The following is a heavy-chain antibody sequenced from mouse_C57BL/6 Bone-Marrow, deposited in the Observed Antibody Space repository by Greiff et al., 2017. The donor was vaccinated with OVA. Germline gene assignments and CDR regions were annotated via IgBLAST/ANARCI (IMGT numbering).Heavy chain of an antibody. Sequence: EVQLVESGPELVKPGASVKMSCKASGYTFTDYNMHWVKQSHGKSLEWIGYINPNNGGTSYNQKFKGKATLTVNTSSSTAYMELRSLTSEDSAVYDCARWELRLPDFDYWGKGTTLTVSS. CDR1: GYTFTDYN. J-gene: IGHJ2*01. CDR3: ARWELRLPDFDY. CDR2: INPNNGGT. D-gene: IGHD3-2*02. V-gene: IGHV1-22*01.